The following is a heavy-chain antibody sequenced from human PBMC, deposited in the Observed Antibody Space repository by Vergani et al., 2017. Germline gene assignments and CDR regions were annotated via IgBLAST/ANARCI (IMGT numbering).Heavy chain of an antibody. J-gene: IGHJ4*02. V-gene: IGHV4-34*01. D-gene: IGHD3-10*01. CDR2: INHSGST. CDR1: GGSFSGYY. Sequence: QVQLQQWGAGLLKPSETLSLTCAVYGGSFSGYYWSWIRQPPGKGLEWIGEINHSGSTNYNPSLKSRVTISVDTSKNQFSLTLGSVTAADTAVYYCALYRFGEPIDYWGQGTLVTVSS. CDR3: ALYRFGEPIDY.